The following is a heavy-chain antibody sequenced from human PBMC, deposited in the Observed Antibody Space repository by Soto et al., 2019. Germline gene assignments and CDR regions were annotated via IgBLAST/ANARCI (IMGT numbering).Heavy chain of an antibody. D-gene: IGHD4-17*01. V-gene: IGHV3-30-3*01. CDR2: ISNDGANK. Sequence: QVQLVESGGGVAHPGKSLELPCEGSGFTFSRYALHWVRQAPGKGLEWVALISNDGANKYSANSLKGRFTISRDNSKNTLFLQMNSLRAEDTAVYYCARDARTTLTTRGVWYFDLWGRGTLVTVSS. J-gene: IGHJ2*01. CDR1: GFTFSRYA. CDR3: ARDARTTLTTRGVWYFDL.